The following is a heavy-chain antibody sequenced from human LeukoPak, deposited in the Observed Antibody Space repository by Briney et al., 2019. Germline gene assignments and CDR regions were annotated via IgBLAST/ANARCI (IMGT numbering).Heavy chain of an antibody. CDR2: ISSSGSTR. Sequence: VHPGGSLRLSCVGSGFTFSSYEMNWVRQAPGKGLEWVSYISSSGSTRFYADSVKGRFTISRDNAENSLYLQMNSLRAEDTAVYFCASPNYGCSYGFFDYWGQGTLVTVSS. CDR3: ASPNYGCSYGFFDY. J-gene: IGHJ4*02. V-gene: IGHV3-48*03. CDR1: GFTFSSYE. D-gene: IGHD5-18*01.